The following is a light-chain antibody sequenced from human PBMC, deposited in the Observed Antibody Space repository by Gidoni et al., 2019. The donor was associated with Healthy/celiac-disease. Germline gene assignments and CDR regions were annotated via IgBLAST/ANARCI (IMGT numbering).Light chain of an antibody. CDR1: SPNLGRNT. CDR3: AAWDDSLNGPGV. Sequence: QSVLTQPPSASGTPRQPVTISCSGSSPNLGRNTVNWYHQLPGTAPKLLIYSNNQRPSGVPDRFSGSKSGTSASLAISGLQSEDEADYYCAAWDDSLNGPGVFGGGTKLTVL. CDR2: SNN. V-gene: IGLV1-44*01. J-gene: IGLJ2*01.